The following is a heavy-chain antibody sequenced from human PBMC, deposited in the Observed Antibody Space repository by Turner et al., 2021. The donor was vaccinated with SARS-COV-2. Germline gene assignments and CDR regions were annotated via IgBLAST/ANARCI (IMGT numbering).Heavy chain of an antibody. CDR1: GFTFSNYS. Sequence: EVQLVESGGGLVKPGGSLRLSCAASGFTFSNYSMNWVRQAPGKGLEWVSSITSSSSYIYYADSVKGRFTISRDNAKNSLYLQMNSLRAEDTAVYYCATLPAAAIDFYYYYGMDVWGQGTTVTVSS. CDR3: ATLPAAAIDFYYYYGMDV. D-gene: IGHD2-2*01. V-gene: IGHV3-21*01. J-gene: IGHJ6*02. CDR2: ITSSSSYI.